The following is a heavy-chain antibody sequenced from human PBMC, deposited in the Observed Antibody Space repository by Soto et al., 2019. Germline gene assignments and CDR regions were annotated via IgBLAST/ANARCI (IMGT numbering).Heavy chain of an antibody. CDR3: ARGIATGQLDP. Sequence: GASVKVSCKASGYTFTRYTMNWVRQAPGQRLEWMGWTNPDNGNTKSSQKFQDRVIITRDTSASTAYMDLSSLRSEGTAVYYCARGIATGQLDPWGQGTLVTVSS. D-gene: IGHD2-15*01. J-gene: IGHJ5*02. V-gene: IGHV1-3*01. CDR2: TNPDNGNT. CDR1: GYTFTRYT.